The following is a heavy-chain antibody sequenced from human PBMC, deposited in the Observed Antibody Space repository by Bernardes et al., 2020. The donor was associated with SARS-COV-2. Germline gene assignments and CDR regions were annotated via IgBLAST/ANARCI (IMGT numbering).Heavy chain of an antibody. V-gene: IGHV3-74*01. J-gene: IGHJ6*02. D-gene: IGHD3-22*01. CDR3: ARGLEDEDTPVSYYQYFGMDV. CDR2: INGDGRST. Sequence: GGSLRLSCAGSGFNFNYYWMHWVRQAPGKGPVWVSCINGDGRSTRYAESVKGRFTVSRDNAKNTLYMEMNSLGAEDTAVYFCARGLEDEDTPVSYYQYFGMDVWGQGTTVTVSS. CDR1: GFNFNYYW.